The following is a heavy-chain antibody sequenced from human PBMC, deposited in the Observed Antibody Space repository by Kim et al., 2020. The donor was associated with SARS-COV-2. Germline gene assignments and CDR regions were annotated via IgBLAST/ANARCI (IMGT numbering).Heavy chain of an antibody. Sequence: GGSLRLSCAASGVTFSTYDMYWVRQVTGKGLEWVSTLTPAGDTYYPGSVKGRFTISRESATNSLYLQMNSLRPGDTAIYYCVATTGPGSSWYSLQHWGQATLLTLSS. CDR2: LTPAGDT. CDR1: GVTFSTYD. V-gene: IGHV3-13*04. CDR3: VATTGPGSSWYSLQH. J-gene: IGHJ4*02. D-gene: IGHD6-13*01.